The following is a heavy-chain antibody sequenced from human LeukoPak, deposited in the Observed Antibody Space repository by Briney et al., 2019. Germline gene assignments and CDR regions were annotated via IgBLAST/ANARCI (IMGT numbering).Heavy chain of an antibody. CDR2: INHSGST. CDR1: GGSFSGYY. D-gene: IGHD5-24*01. CDR3: ARIPLGPDGYNSR. V-gene: IGHV4-34*09. J-gene: IGHJ4*02. Sequence: PSETLSLTCAVYGGSFSGYYWSWIRQPPGKGLEWIGEINHSGSTNYNPSLKSRVTISVDTSKNQFSLKLSSVTAADTAVYYCARIPLGPDGYNSRWGQGTLVTVSS.